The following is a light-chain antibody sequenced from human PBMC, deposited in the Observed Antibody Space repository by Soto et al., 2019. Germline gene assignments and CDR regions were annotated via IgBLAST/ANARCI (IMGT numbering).Light chain of an antibody. CDR2: FAS. CDR1: QSVTSSY. V-gene: IGKV3-20*01. J-gene: IGKJ4*01. Sequence: EIVLTQSQGTLSLSPGERATLSCRATQSVTSSYLAWYQQKPGQPPRLLIYFASRRATGIPDRFSGSGSGTDFTLTISRLEPEDFAVYLCQQYGTSPLTFGGGTKVEI. CDR3: QQYGTSPLT.